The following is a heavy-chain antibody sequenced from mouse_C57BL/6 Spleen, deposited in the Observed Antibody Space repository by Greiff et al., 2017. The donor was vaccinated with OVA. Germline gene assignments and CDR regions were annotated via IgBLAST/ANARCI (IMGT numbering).Heavy chain of an antibody. Sequence: QVQLQQPGAELVMPGASVKLSCKASGYTFTSYWMHWVKQRPGQGLEWIGEIDPSDSYTNYNQKFKGKSTLTVDKSSSTAYLQLSSLTSEDSAVYYCAISYDYDEGDDFDYWGQGTTLTVSS. CDR2: IDPSDSYT. CDR3: AISYDYDEGDDFDY. D-gene: IGHD2-4*01. CDR1: GYTFTSYW. V-gene: IGHV1-69*01. J-gene: IGHJ2*01.